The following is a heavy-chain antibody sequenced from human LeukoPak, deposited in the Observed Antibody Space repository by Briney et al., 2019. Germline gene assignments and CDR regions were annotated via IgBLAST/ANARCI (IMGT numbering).Heavy chain of an antibody. CDR2: IYYSGST. CDR1: GGSISSSSYY. CDR3: ARRGSGYWYFDL. J-gene: IGHJ2*01. V-gene: IGHV4-39*01. D-gene: IGHD3-16*01. Sequence: SETLSLTCTVSGGSISSSSYYRGWIRQPPGKGLEWIGSIYYSGSTYYNPSLKRRVTISVDTSKNQFSLKLSSVTAADTAVYYCARRGSGYWYFDLWGRGTLVTVSS.